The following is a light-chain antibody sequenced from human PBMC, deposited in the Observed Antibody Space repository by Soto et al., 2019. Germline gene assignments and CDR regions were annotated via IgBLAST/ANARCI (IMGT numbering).Light chain of an antibody. CDR3: QQYNAWPLT. CDR2: RAS. V-gene: IGKV3-15*01. J-gene: IGKJ4*01. CDR1: GSVSNN. Sequence: EIVLTQSPATLSVSQGERATLSCRASGSVSNNLAWYQQKPGQAPRLLIYRASARATGIPARFSGSGSGTEFTLTISGLQSEDFAVYYCQQYNAWPLTFGGGTKVEIK.